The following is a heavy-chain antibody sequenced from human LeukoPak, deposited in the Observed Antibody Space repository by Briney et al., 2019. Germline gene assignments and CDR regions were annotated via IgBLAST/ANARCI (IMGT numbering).Heavy chain of an antibody. Sequence: GESLKISCRGSGYSFSDHWIGWVRQTPGKGLEWLGIIYPGDSDTRYNPSFQGQVTMSADKSINTAYLRWSSLKASDTAMYYCARRGPAAGYFEYWGQGAPVTVSS. V-gene: IGHV5-51*01. CDR2: IYPGDSDT. J-gene: IGHJ4*02. CDR1: GYSFSDHW. CDR3: ARRGPAAGYFEY. D-gene: IGHD6-25*01.